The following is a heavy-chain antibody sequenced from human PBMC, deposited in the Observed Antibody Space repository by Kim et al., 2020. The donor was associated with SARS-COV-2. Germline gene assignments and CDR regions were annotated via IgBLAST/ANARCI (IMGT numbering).Heavy chain of an antibody. J-gene: IGHJ6*02. Sequence: SETLSLTCTVSGGSISSYYWSWIRQPPGKGLEWIGYIYYSGSTNYNSSLKRRVTISVATSKNQYSLTLSPVTAADTAVYYCARAAGRYYDFWGGYYTRCLDYYYGMDVWGQGTTVTVSS. CDR3: ARAAGRYYDFWGGYYTRCLDYYYGMDV. CDR2: IYYSGST. CDR1: GGSISSYY. V-gene: IGHV4-59*01. D-gene: IGHD3-3*01.